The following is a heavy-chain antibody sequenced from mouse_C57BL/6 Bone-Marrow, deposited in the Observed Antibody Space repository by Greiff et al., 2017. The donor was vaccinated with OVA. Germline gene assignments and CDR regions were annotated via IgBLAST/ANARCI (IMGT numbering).Heavy chain of an antibody. V-gene: IGHV1-81*01. J-gene: IGHJ3*01. Sequence: VKVVESGAELARPGASVKLSCKASGYTFTSYGISWVKQRTGQGLEWIGEIYPRSGNTYYNEKFKGKATLTADKSSSTAYMELRSLTSEDSAVYVCAGSMSPLSPWFAYGGQGTLVTVSA. CDR1: GYTFTSYG. CDR2: IYPRSGNT. CDR3: AGSMSPLSPWFAY. D-gene: IGHD3-1*01.